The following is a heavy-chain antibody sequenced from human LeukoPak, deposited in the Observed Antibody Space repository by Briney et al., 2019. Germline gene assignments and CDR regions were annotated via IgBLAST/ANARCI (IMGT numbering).Heavy chain of an antibody. CDR1: GGSIGSGGYS. J-gene: IGHJ4*02. V-gene: IGHV4-30-2*01. CDR3: ASHYDYVWGSYRRDY. CDR2: IYHSGST. D-gene: IGHD3-16*02. Sequence: SETLSLTCAVSGGSIGSGGYSWSWLRQPPGKGLEWIGYIYHSGSTYYNPSLKSRVTISVDRSKNQFSLKLSSVTAADTAVYYCASHYDYVWGSYRRDYWGQGTLVTVSS.